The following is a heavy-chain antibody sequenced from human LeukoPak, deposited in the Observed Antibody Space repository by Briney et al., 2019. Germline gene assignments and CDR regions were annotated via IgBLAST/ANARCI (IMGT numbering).Heavy chain of an antibody. CDR1: GFTFSSYS. CDR2: ISSSSSYI. Sequence: GGSLRLSCAASGFTFSSYSMNWVRQAPGKGLEWVSSISSSSSYIYYADSVKGRFTISRDNAKYSLYLQMNGLRAEDTDVYYCARDLLWWLWGQGTMVTVSS. D-gene: IGHD2-21*01. V-gene: IGHV3-21*01. CDR3: ARDLLWWL. J-gene: IGHJ3*01.